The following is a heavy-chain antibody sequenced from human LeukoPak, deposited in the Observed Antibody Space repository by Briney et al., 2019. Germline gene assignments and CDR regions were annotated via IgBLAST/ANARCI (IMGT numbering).Heavy chain of an antibody. D-gene: IGHD5-18*01. J-gene: IGHJ3*02. V-gene: IGHV3-23*01. CDR2: ISGTHAGRQGTT. Sequence: GGSLRLSCAASGFTFSTYDMSWVRQTPGKGLEWVSAISGTHAGRQGTTYYADSVKGRFTISRDDSKNTLYLQMHSLRAEDTAIYFCANGGYFSYDMWGQGTKVTVSP. CDR3: ANGGYFSYDM. CDR1: GFTFSTYD.